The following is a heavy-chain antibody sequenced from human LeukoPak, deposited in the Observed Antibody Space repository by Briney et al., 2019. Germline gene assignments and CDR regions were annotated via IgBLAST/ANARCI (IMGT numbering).Heavy chain of an antibody. CDR3: AKDYYDSSGYYGSLDY. Sequence: QPGGSLRLSCAASGFTFSSYAMSWVHQAPGKGLEWVSAISGSGGSTYYADSVKGRFTISRDNSKNTLYLQMNSLRAEDTAVYYCAKDYYDSSGYYGSLDYWGQGTLATVSS. CDR2: ISGSGGST. CDR1: GFTFSSYA. D-gene: IGHD3-22*01. J-gene: IGHJ4*02. V-gene: IGHV3-23*01.